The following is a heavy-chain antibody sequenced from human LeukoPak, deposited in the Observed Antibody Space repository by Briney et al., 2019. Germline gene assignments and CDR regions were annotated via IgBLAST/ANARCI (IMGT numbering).Heavy chain of an antibody. CDR1: GGSVNSGSYY. J-gene: IGHJ4*02. Sequence: ETLSLTCTVSGGSVNSGSYYWSWIRQPPGKGLEWIGYIYYSGSTNHNPSLKSRVTISVDTSKNQFSLQLSSVTAADTAVYYCARGGSYFGNWGQGTLVTVSS. V-gene: IGHV4-61*01. CDR2: IYYSGST. D-gene: IGHD1-26*01. CDR3: ARGGSYFGN.